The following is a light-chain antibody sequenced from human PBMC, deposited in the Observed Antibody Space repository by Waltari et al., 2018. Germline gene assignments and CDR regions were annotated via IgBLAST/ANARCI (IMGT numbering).Light chain of an antibody. CDR2: VNSDGSH. CDR3: QTGGHGTWV. V-gene: IGLV4-69*01. CDR1: SGHSGNI. J-gene: IGLJ3*02. Sequence: QLVLTQSPSASASLGASVKLPCTLSSGHSGNIIAWLTKQPEKGPRYLMKVNSDGSHTKGDEIPGRFSGSSSGAERYLTISSLQSEDEADYYCQTGGHGTWVFGGGTKLTVL.